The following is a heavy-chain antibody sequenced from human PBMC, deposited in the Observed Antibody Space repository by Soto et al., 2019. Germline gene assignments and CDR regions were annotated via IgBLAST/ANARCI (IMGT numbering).Heavy chain of an antibody. Sequence: EVQLVESGGGLVKPGGSLRLSCAASGFTLGNAWMNWVRQTPGKGLEWVGRIKSKTDGGTADYAAPVKGRFTISRDDSKNALYLQMNSLKTEDTAVYYCTTDRGHMYDFDYWGQGTLVPVSS. CDR1: GFTLGNAW. V-gene: IGHV3-15*01. CDR3: TTDRGHMYDFDY. J-gene: IGHJ4*02. CDR2: IKSKTDGGTA. D-gene: IGHD5-18*01.